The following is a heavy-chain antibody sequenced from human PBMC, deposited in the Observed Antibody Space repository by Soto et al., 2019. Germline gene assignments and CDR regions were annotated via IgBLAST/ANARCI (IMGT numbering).Heavy chain of an antibody. Sequence: EVRLVESGGGLVQPGASLRLSCAASGFTFDYYWMHWVRQAPGKWLVWVSRVHSDGTTTTYADSVKGRFTISRDNVRNTVSLQMSILRAEDTAIYYCARGDRGGFDPWGHGTVITVSS. J-gene: IGHJ3*01. D-gene: IGHD3-16*01. CDR3: ARGDRGGFDP. CDR1: GFTFDYYW. V-gene: IGHV3-74*01. CDR2: VHSDGTTT.